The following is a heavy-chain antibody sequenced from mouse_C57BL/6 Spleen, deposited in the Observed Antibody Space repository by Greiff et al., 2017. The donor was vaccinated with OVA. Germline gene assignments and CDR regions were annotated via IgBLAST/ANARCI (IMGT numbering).Heavy chain of an antibody. CDR2: INPNYGTT. Sequence: QLQESGPELVKPGASVKISCKASGYSFTDYNMNWVKQSNGKSLEWIGVINPNYGTTSYNQKFKGKATLTVDQSSSTAYMQLNSLTSEDSAVYYCAREGIYDYDVRGYFDYWGQGTTLTVSS. J-gene: IGHJ2*01. CDR3: AREGIYDYDVRGYFDY. D-gene: IGHD2-4*01. V-gene: IGHV1-39*01. CDR1: GYSFTDYN.